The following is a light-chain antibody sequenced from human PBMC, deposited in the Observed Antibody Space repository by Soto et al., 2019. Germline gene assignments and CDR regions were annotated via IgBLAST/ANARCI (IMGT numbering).Light chain of an antibody. CDR1: QSVRSER. CDR2: DAS. CDR3: QQYDSSPIT. J-gene: IGKJ5*01. Sequence: EIVLTQSPATLSLSPGERATLSCRASQSVRSERLAWYQQKRGQAPTLLIFDASSRATGIPDRFSGSGSGTDFTLTISRLEPEDFAVYYCQQYDSSPITFGQGTRLEIK. V-gene: IGKV3-20*01.